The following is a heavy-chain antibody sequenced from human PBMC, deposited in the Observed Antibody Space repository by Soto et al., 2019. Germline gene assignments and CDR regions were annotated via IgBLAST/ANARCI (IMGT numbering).Heavy chain of an antibody. CDR3: ARGWFGPDV. Sequence: EVQLVESGGGLVQPGGSLRLSCAASEFTFSGRSLHWFRQAPGKGLVWVSGIDKVGTDSTYADSVKGRFTSSRDNAKHPVYLQMDILRVEDTAVYYCARGWFGPDVWGKGTTVNVSS. V-gene: IGHV3-74*01. CDR1: EFTFSGRS. CDR2: IDKVGTDS. D-gene: IGHD3-10*01. J-gene: IGHJ6*03.